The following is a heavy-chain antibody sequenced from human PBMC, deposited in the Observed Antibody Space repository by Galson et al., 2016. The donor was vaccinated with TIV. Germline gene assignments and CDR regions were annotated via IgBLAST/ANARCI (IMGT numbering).Heavy chain of an antibody. Sequence: SLRLSCAASGFTFSSYGMHRVRQAPGKGLEWVAFIWYDGSNKYYADSVKGRFTISRDNSKNTLHLQMNSLRAEDTAVYYCARDLYEYIWGSYRYLDYWGQGTLVTVSS. CDR3: ARDLYEYIWGSYRYLDY. V-gene: IGHV3-33*01. CDR1: GFTFSSYG. J-gene: IGHJ4*02. CDR2: IWYDGSNK. D-gene: IGHD3-16*02.